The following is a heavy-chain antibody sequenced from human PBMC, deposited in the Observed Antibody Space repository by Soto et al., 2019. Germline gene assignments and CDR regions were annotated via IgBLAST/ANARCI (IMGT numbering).Heavy chain of an antibody. J-gene: IGHJ4*02. CDR2: IIPIFGTA. Sequence: QVQLVQSGAKVKKPGSSVKVSCKASGGTFSSYAISWVRQAPGQGLEWMGGIIPIFGTANYAQKFQGRVTITADESTSTAYMELSSLRSEDTAVYYCARSSGWESSYYFDYWGQGTLVTVSS. D-gene: IGHD6-19*01. CDR3: ARSSGWESSYYFDY. CDR1: GGTFSSYA. V-gene: IGHV1-69*01.